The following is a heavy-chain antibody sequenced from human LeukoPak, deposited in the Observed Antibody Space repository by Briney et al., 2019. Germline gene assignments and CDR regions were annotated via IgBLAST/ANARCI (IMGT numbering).Heavy chain of an antibody. Sequence: PGGSLRLSCAASGXTVSSNYMSWVRQAPGKGLEWVSIIYSGGTTYYADSAKGRFTISRDNSKNTLYLQMNSLRAEDTAVYYCAKLNSGSPRRWGQGTLVTVSS. CDR1: GXTVSSNY. J-gene: IGHJ4*02. D-gene: IGHD1-26*01. CDR3: AKLNSGSPRR. CDR2: IYSGGTT. V-gene: IGHV3-53*01.